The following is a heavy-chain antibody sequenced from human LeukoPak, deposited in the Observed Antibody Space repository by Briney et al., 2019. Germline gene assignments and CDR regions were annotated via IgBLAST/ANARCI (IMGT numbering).Heavy chain of an antibody. CDR3: ARHPLRGGFDF. CDR1: GVSITDYY. V-gene: IGHV4-59*08. CDR2: IFHTGDT. Sequence: SETLSLTCTVSGVSITDYYWSWIRQPPGKGLEWIAYIFHTGDTRYNPFLKSRIIISLDTSKNQFSLKLNSVTAADTAVYYCARHPLRGGFDFWGQGALVTVSA. J-gene: IGHJ4*02.